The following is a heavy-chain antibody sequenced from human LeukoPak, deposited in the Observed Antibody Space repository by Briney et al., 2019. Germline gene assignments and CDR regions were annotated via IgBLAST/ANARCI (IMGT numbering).Heavy chain of an antibody. J-gene: IGHJ4*02. CDR2: ISYDGSNK. CDR1: GFSFSNYA. Sequence: PGRSLRLSCAASGFSFSNYAMHWVRQAPGKGLEWVAVISYDGSNKYYADSVKGRFTISRDNSKNTLYLQMNSLRAEDTAVYYCARDVDTAMVSYFDYWGQGTLVTVSS. CDR3: ARDVDTAMVSYFDY. D-gene: IGHD5-18*01. V-gene: IGHV3-30-3*01.